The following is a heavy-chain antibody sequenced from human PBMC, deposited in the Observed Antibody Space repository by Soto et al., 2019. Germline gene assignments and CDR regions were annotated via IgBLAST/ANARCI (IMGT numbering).Heavy chain of an antibody. V-gene: IGHV3-30*03. CDR2: TSSDGSNK. J-gene: IGHJ4*02. CDR1: GFAFGGFG. Sequence: QVQLVESGGGVVRPGKSLTLSCTGSGFAFGGFGIHWVRQTPGKGLEWLAMTSSDGSNKYLADSVKGRFTVSRDMSRTMGFLQMDNLRLVDTAVYYCARGGDVLDYWGRGALVTVSS. D-gene: IGHD3-16*01. CDR3: ARGGDVLDY.